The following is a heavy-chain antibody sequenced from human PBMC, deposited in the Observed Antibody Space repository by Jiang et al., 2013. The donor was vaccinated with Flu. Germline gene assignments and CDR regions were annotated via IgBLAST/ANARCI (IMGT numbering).Heavy chain of an antibody. CDR2: ISFDGSNK. J-gene: IGHJ4*02. V-gene: IGHV3-30*18. CDR3: AKSVFLHLMVTLKT. Sequence: VQLVESGGGVVQPGRSLRLSCLASGFTFRSHGMYWVRQAPGTGLEWVAIISFDGSNKYYRDSVKGRFSISRDNSKNTVHLQMDSLRPEDTAVYYCAKSVFLHLMVTLKTWGQGTLVTVSS. CDR1: GFTFRSHG. D-gene: IGHD5-18*01.